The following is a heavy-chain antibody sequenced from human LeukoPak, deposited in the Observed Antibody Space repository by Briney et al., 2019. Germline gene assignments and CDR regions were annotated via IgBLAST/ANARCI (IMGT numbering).Heavy chain of an antibody. CDR2: ISGSSKHR. V-gene: IGHV3-21*01. Sequence: PGGSLRLSCAASGFTFTSYSMNWVRQAPGKGLEWVSSISGSSKHRYYADSVKGRFTISRDNAKSSLYLQMNSLRAEDTAVYYCVRDMTTVTTCNPQHWGQGTLVSVSS. D-gene: IGHD4-17*01. J-gene: IGHJ1*01. CDR1: GFTFTSYS. CDR3: VRDMTTVTTCNPQH.